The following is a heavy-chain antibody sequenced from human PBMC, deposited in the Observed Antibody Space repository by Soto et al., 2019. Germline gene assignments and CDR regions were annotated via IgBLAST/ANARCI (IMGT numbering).Heavy chain of an antibody. CDR2: ISAHNGNT. J-gene: IGHJ4*02. V-gene: IGHV1-18*01. D-gene: IGHD1-1*01. CDR1: GYAFTTYG. Sequence: QVHLVQSGAEVKKPGASVKVSCKGSGYAFTTYGITWVRQAPGQGLEWMGWISAHNGNTNYAQKLQGRVTVTIDTSTSTAYMELRSLRSDDTAWYYCARGRYGDYWGQGALVTVSS. CDR3: ARGRYGDY.